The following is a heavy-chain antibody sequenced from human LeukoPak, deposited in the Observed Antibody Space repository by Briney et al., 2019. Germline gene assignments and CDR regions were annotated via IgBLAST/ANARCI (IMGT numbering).Heavy chain of an antibody. D-gene: IGHD3-22*01. CDR2: MNPNSGNT. CDR1: GYTFTSYD. J-gene: IGHJ4*02. V-gene: IGHV1-8*03. Sequence: ASVKVSCKASGYTFTSYDINWVRQATGQGLEWMGWMNPNSGNTGYAQKFQGRVTITRNTSISTAYMELSSLRSEDTAVYYCAKDQSSGYYKTFDYWGQGTLVTVSS. CDR3: AKDQSSGYYKTFDY.